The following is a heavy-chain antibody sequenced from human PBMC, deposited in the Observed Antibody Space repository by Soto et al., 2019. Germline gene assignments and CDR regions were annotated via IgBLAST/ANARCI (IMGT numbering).Heavy chain of an antibody. D-gene: IGHD2-2*01. CDR2: IIPISDTT. CDR3: ARSQGSSTSLEIYYYYYYGMDV. J-gene: IGHJ6*02. Sequence: QVQLVQSGAEVKKPGSSVKVSCKASGGTFSSYAISWVRQAPGQGLEWMGGIIPISDTTNYAQKFQGRVTITADESTSTAYMVLSSPRSEDTAVYYCARSQGSSTSLEIYYYYYYGMDVWGQGTTVTVSS. CDR1: GGTFSSYA. V-gene: IGHV1-69*01.